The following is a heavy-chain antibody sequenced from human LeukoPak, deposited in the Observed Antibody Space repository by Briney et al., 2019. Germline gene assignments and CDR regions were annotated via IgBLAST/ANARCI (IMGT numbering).Heavy chain of an antibody. J-gene: IGHJ3*01. CDR3: ARLLNNDNAGDPDTFDV. CDR2: IYYTGTT. D-gene: IGHD2-21*02. CDR1: GGSISSHY. V-gene: IGHV4-59*11. Sequence: SETLSLTCTVPGGSISSHYWSWIRQSPERGLEWSGFIYYTGTTRYNPSLRGRVTMSVDSSRNHFSLKLTSMTAADTALYYCARLLNNDNAGDPDTFDVWGQGTMVTVSS.